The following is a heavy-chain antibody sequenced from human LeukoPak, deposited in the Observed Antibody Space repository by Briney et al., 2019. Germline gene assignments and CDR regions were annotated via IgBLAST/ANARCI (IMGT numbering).Heavy chain of an antibody. D-gene: IGHD6-13*01. CDR3: ARGFVIAATTEYFQY. J-gene: IGHJ1*01. V-gene: IGHV4-61*09. Sequence: PSETLSLTCAVSGYSISSGYYWGWIRQPAGKGLEWIGHIYTSGSTKYNPSLKSRVTISADTSKNQFSLKLSSVTAADTAVYYCARGFVIAATTEYFQYWGQGTLVTVSS. CDR1: GYSISSGYY. CDR2: IYTSGST.